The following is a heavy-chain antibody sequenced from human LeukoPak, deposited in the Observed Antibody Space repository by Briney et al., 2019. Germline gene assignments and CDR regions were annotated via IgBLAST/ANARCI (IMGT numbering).Heavy chain of an antibody. CDR2: IYYSGST. J-gene: IGHJ6*03. CDR1: GGSISSSSYY. Sequence: PSETLSLTCTVSGGSISSSSYYWGWIRQPPGKGLEWIGSIYYSGSTYYNPSLKSRVTISVDTSKNQFSLKLSSVTAADTAVYYCARETWIQLWMGNYYYYYMDVWGKGTTVTVSS. D-gene: IGHD5-18*01. V-gene: IGHV4-39*02. CDR3: ARETWIQLWMGNYYYYYMDV.